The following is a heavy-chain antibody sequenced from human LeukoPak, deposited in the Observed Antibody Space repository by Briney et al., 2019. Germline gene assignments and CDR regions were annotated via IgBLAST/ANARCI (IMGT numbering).Heavy chain of an antibody. CDR3: ARSPSGSYPFDY. CDR2: IIPIFGTA. Sequence: SVKVSCKASGGTFSSYAIGWVRQAPGQGLEWMGGIIPIFGTANYAQKFQGRVTITADESTSTAYMELSSLRSEDTAVYYCARSPSGSYPFDYWGQGTLVTVSS. CDR1: GGTFSSYA. D-gene: IGHD1-26*01. J-gene: IGHJ4*02. V-gene: IGHV1-69*13.